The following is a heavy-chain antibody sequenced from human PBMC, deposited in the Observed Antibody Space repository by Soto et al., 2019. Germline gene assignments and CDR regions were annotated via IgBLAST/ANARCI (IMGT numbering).Heavy chain of an antibody. D-gene: IGHD6-13*01. Sequence: PSQTLSLTCTISGDSVSSNSAAWNWIRQSPSRGLEWLGRTYYRSKWYNDYAVSVKSRITINPDTSKNQFSLQLSSVAPEDTAVYYCARDIAAAGIGIGWFDPWGQGTLVTVSS. CDR3: ARDIAAAGIGIGWFDP. J-gene: IGHJ5*02. CDR1: GDSVSSNSAA. CDR2: TYYRSKWYN. V-gene: IGHV6-1*01.